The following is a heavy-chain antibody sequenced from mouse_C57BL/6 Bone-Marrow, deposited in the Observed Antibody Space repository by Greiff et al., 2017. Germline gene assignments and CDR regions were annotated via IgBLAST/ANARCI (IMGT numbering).Heavy chain of an antibody. D-gene: IGHD1-1*01. J-gene: IGHJ4*01. Sequence: EVKLEASGGGLVKPGGSLKLSCAASGFTFSSYAMSWVRQTPEKRLEWVATISDGGSYTYYPDNVKGRFTISRDNAKNNLYLQMSHLKSEDTAMYYCARPHYYGSRGDYWGQGTSVTVSS. V-gene: IGHV5-4*03. CDR2: ISDGGSYT. CDR1: GFTFSSYA. CDR3: ARPHYYGSRGDY.